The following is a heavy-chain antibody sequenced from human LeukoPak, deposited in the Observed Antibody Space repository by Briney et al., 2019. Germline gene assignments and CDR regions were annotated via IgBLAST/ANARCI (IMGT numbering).Heavy chain of an antibody. CDR1: GFTFGSYA. Sequence: GGSLRLSCAASGFTFGSYAMSWVRQAPGKGLEWVSAISGSGGSTYYADSVKGRFTTSRDNSKNTLYLQMNSLRAEDTAVYYCAKLSSGSYYKEFDYWGQGTLVTVSS. CDR2: ISGSGGST. V-gene: IGHV3-23*01. D-gene: IGHD3-10*01. J-gene: IGHJ4*02. CDR3: AKLSSGSYYKEFDY.